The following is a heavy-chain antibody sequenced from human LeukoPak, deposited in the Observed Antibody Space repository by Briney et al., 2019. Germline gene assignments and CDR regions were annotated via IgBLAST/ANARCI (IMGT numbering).Heavy chain of an antibody. D-gene: IGHD4-11*01. CDR2: INHSGST. Sequence: SETLSLTCAVYGGSFSGYYWSWIRQPPGKGLEWIGEINHSGSTNYNPSLKSRVTISVDTSKNQFSLKLSSVTAADTAVYYCARGVYSNYVDYWGQGTLVTVSS. CDR1: GGSFSGYY. V-gene: IGHV4-34*01. CDR3: ARGVYSNYVDY. J-gene: IGHJ4*02.